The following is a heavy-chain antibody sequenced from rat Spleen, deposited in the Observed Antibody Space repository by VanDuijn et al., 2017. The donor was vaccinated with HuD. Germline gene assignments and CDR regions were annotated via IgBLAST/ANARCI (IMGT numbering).Heavy chain of an antibody. V-gene: IGHV5-29*01. CDR2: ISYDGSRI. CDR1: GFTFSNYG. CDR3: ATDPYIIRGTWDY. D-gene: IGHD4-3*01. Sequence: EVQLVESGGGLVQPGRSLKLSCAASGFTFSNYGMAWVRQAPTKGLEWVAIISYDGSRIYYRDSVKGRFTISRDNAKSILYLQMDSLRSEDTATYYCATDPYIIRGTWDYWGQGVMVTVSS. J-gene: IGHJ2*01.